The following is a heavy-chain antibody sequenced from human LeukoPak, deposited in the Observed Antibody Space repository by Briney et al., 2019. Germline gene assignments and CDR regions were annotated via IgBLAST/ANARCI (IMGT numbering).Heavy chain of an antibody. CDR3: ARDLGGYCSSTSCPGSYYGMDV. J-gene: IGHJ6*04. D-gene: IGHD2-2*01. CDR1: GFTFSSYW. CDR2: INSDGSST. V-gene: IGHV3-74*01. Sequence: GGSLRLSCAASGFTFSSYWMHWVRQAPGKGLVWVSRINSDGSSTSYADSVKGRFTISRDNAKNTLYLQMNSLRAGDTAVYYCARDLGGYCSSTSCPGSYYGMDVWGKGTTVTVSS.